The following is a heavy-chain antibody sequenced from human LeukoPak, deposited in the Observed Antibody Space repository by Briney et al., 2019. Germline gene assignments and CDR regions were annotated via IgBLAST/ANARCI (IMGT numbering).Heavy chain of an antibody. CDR3: ARDSYGDANFDS. Sequence: PAGSLRLSCAASGFIVNTNYMTWVRQAPGRGLEWVSFIYADGNTYYADSVKGRFTISRDISKNAVYLQMNSLRAEDTAVYYCARDSYGDANFDSWGQGTLVTVSS. CDR2: IYADGNT. D-gene: IGHD4-17*01. V-gene: IGHV3-53*01. J-gene: IGHJ4*02. CDR1: GFIVNTNY.